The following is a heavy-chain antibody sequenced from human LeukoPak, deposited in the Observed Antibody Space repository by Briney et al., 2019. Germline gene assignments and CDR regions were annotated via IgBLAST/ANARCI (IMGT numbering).Heavy chain of an antibody. Sequence: ASVKVSCKASGYTFTRYAINWLRQAPGQGLEWMGWISAYNGNTNYAQKLQGRVTMTTDTSTSTAYMELRSLRSDDTAVYYCARESYDILTGYYSATYDYWGQGTLVTVSS. J-gene: IGHJ4*02. CDR3: ARESYDILTGYYSATYDY. CDR1: GYTFTRYA. V-gene: IGHV1-18*01. CDR2: ISAYNGNT. D-gene: IGHD3-9*01.